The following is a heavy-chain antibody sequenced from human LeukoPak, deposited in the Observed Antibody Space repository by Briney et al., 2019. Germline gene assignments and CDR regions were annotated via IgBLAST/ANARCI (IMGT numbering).Heavy chain of an antibody. Sequence: PGGSLRLSCAASGFTFSSYSMNWVRQAPGKGLEWVSSISSSSSYIYYADSVKGRFTISRDNAKNSLYLQMNSLRAEDTAVYYCARDPITCGTGCSVNWFDPWGQGTLVTVSS. V-gene: IGHV3-21*01. J-gene: IGHJ5*02. CDR2: ISSSSSYI. CDR1: GFTFSSYS. CDR3: ARDPITCGTGCSVNWFDP. D-gene: IGHD2-2*01.